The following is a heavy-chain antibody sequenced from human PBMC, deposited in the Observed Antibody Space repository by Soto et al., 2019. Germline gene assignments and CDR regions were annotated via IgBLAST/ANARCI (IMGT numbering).Heavy chain of an antibody. CDR3: ARSVFL. V-gene: IGHV4-31*02. CDR2: IYYSGST. D-gene: IGHD3-10*02. Sequence: WTWIRQHPGKGLEWIGYIYYSGSTYYNPSLKSRVTISVDTSKNQFSLKLSSVTAADTAVYYCARSVFLWGQGTLVTVSS. J-gene: IGHJ4*02.